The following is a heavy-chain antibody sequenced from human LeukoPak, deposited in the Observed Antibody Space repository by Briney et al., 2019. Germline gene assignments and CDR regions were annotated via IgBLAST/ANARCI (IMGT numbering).Heavy chain of an antibody. J-gene: IGHJ4*02. CDR1: GFTFSSYG. V-gene: IGHV3-33*08. CDR2: IWYDGSNK. D-gene: IGHD6-13*01. Sequence: QPGGSLRLSCAASGFTFSSYGMHWVRQAPGKGLEWVAVIWYDGSNKYYADSVKGRFTISRDNSKNTLYLQMNSLRAEDTAVYYCARAGYSSSWPFFDYWGQGTLVTVSS. CDR3: ARAGYSSSWPFFDY.